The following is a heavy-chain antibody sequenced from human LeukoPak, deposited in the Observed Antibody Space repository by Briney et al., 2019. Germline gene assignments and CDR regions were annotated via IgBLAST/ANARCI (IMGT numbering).Heavy chain of an antibody. CDR1: GYTFTDYY. J-gene: IGHJ4*02. D-gene: IGHD6-13*01. Sequence: AASVKLSCKVSGYTFTDYYMHWVQQAPGKGLEWMGLVDPEDGETIYAEKFQGRVTITADTSTDTAYMELSSLRSEDTAVYYCATLIAAAGSRLTPDYWGQGTLVTVSS. CDR3: ATLIAAAGSRLTPDY. V-gene: IGHV1-69-2*01. CDR2: VDPEDGET.